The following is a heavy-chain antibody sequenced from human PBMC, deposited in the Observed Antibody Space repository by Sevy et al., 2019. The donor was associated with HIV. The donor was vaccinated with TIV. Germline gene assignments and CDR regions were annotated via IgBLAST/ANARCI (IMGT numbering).Heavy chain of an antibody. V-gene: IGHV3-30-3*01. J-gene: IGHJ4*02. D-gene: IGHD6-13*01. CDR3: ARDPGSSWSSFDY. CDR1: GFIIGRYA. Sequence: GGSLRLSCAASGFIIGRYAMNWVRQAPGKGLEWVAVISYDGSHKYYADSVKGRLTISRDSSKNTLYLQMHSLRTDDTAVYYCARDPGSSWSSFDYWGQGTLVTVSS. CDR2: ISYDGSHK.